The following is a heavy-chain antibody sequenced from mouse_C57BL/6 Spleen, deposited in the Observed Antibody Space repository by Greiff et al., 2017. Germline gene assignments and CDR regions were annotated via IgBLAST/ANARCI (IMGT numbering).Heavy chain of an antibody. V-gene: IGHV1-69*01. Sequence: QVQLQQPGAELVMPGASVKLSCKASGYTFTSYWMPWVQQRPGQGLEWIGEIDPSASYTNYTQKFKGKSTLTVDKSSSTAYMQLSSLTSEDSAVYYCARSIYYGSSSYYAMDYWGQGTSVTVSS. CDR2: IDPSASYT. CDR1: GYTFTSYW. D-gene: IGHD1-1*01. CDR3: ARSIYYGSSSYYAMDY. J-gene: IGHJ4*01.